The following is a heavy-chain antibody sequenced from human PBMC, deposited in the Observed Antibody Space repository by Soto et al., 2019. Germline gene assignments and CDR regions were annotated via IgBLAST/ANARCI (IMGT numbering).Heavy chain of an antibody. Sequence: SETLSLTCAVYGGSFSGYYWSWIRQPPGKGLEWIGEINHSGSTNYNPSLKSRVTMSVDTSKNQFSLKLSSVTAADTAVYYCARGTGTTHYYYYMDVWGKGTTVTVSS. CDR1: GGSFSGYY. V-gene: IGHV4-34*01. CDR2: INHSGST. D-gene: IGHD1-7*01. J-gene: IGHJ6*03. CDR3: ARGTGTTHYYYYMDV.